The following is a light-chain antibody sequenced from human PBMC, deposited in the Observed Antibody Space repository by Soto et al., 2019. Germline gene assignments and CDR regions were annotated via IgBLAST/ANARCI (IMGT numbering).Light chain of an antibody. Sequence: QSVLTQPRSVSGSPGQSVTISCTGTSSDVGGYNYVSWYQQHPGKAPKLMIYDVTKRPSGVPDRFSGSKSGNTASLTISGLQAEDEADYFCCSYAGSSTFVVFGGGTKVTV. V-gene: IGLV2-11*01. J-gene: IGLJ2*01. CDR1: SSDVGGYNY. CDR2: DVT. CDR3: CSYAGSSTFVV.